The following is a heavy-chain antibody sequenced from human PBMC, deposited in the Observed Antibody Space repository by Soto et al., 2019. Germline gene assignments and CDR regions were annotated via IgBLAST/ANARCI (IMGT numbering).Heavy chain of an antibody. CDR1: GFAFSTYA. J-gene: IGHJ6*02. D-gene: IGHD6-13*01. CDR2: ISGSGGSS. Sequence: QPGGSLRLSCAAAGFAFSTYAMTWVRQAPGKGLEWVSVISGSGGSSYYAASVKGRFTISRDNSKNTLFLQMNGLRAEDTAVYYCAKVTKRAAAGRYEYYKYGLDVCGQGTTVTVSS. CDR3: AKVTKRAAAGRYEYYKYGLDV. V-gene: IGHV3-23*01.